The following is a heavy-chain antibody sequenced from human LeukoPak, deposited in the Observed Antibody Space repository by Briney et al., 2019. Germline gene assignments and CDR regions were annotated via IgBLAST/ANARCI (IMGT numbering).Heavy chain of an antibody. J-gene: IGHJ3*02. Sequence: SETLSLTCAVYGGSFSGYYWSWIRQPPGKGLEWIGYIYYSGSTNYNPSLKSRVTISVDTSKNQFSLKLSSVTAADTAVYYCARATDYYDSSGEDAFDIWGQGAMVTVSS. CDR2: IYYSGST. CDR1: GGSFSGYY. D-gene: IGHD3-22*01. V-gene: IGHV4-59*01. CDR3: ARATDYYDSSGEDAFDI.